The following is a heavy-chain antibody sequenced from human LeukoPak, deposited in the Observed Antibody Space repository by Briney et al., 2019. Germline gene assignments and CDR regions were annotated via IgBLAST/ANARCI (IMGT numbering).Heavy chain of an antibody. J-gene: IGHJ4*02. Sequence: SETLSLTCTVSGGSISSYYWSWIRQPPGKGLEWIGYIYYSGSTNYNPSLKSRVTMSVDTSKNQFSLKLSSVTAADTAVYYCARSFGDYDLDYWGQGTLVTVSS. D-gene: IGHD4-17*01. CDR2: IYYSGST. CDR1: GGSISSYY. V-gene: IGHV4-59*12. CDR3: ARSFGDYDLDY.